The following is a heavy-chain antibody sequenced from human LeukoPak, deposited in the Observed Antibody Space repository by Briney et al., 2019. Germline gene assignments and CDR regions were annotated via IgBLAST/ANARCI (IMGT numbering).Heavy chain of an antibody. CDR2: TYYRSKWYN. CDR3: AREDDYSSGWLTD. V-gene: IGHV6-1*01. Sequence: SQTLSLTCAISGDSVSSNRAAWNRIRQSPSRGLEWLGRTYYRSKWYNDYAVSVRSRITINPDTSKKQFSLQLKYVTPEDTAVYYCAREDDYSSGWLTDWGQGTLVIVSS. CDR1: GDSVSSNRAA. J-gene: IGHJ4*02. D-gene: IGHD6-19*01.